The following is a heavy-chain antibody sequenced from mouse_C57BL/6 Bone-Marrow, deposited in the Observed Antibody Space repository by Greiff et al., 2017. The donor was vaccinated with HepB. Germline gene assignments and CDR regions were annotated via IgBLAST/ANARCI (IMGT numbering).Heavy chain of an antibody. CDR3: VREDTTGVDPFAY. CDR2: IRSKSSNYAT. J-gene: IGHJ3*01. V-gene: IGHV10-3*01. D-gene: IGHD1-1*01. Sequence: DVKLVESGGGLVQPKGSLKLSCAASGFTFNTYAMPWVRQAPGQGLEWVARIRSKSSNYATYYADSVKDRFTIYRNDSQSMLYLQMNNLKTEDTAMYYGVREDTTGVDPFAYWGQGTLVTVSA. CDR1: GFTFNTYA.